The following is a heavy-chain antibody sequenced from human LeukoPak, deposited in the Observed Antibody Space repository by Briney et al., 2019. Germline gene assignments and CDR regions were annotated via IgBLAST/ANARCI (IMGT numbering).Heavy chain of an antibody. CDR3: ARALGVVVPAASYGMDV. V-gene: IGHV3-21*01. Sequence: GGSLRLSCAASGFPFSSYSVNWVRQAPGKGLEWVSSISSSSSHIYYADSVKGRFTISRDNAKNSLYLQMNSLRAEDTAVYYCARALGVVVPAASYGMDVWGKGTTVTVSS. CDR2: ISSSSSHI. CDR1: GFPFSSYS. D-gene: IGHD2-2*01. J-gene: IGHJ6*04.